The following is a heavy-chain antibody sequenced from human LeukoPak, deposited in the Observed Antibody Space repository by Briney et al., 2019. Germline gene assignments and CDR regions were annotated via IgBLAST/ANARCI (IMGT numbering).Heavy chain of an antibody. Sequence: GGSLRLSCAASGFTFSSYGMHWVRQAPGKGLEWVAFIRYDGSNKYYADSVKGRFTISRDNFKNTLYLQMNSLRAEDTAVYYCAKDPGFGSGYLYYYYYYMDVWGKGTTVTVSS. CDR1: GFTFSSYG. D-gene: IGHD3-3*01. CDR2: IRYDGSNK. V-gene: IGHV3-30*02. J-gene: IGHJ6*03. CDR3: AKDPGFGSGYLYYYYYYMDV.